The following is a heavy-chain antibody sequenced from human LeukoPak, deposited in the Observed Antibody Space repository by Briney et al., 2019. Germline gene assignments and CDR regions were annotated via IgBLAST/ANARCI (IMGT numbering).Heavy chain of an antibody. CDR3: ARVGVTAATADY. J-gene: IGHJ4*02. V-gene: IGHV1-46*01. D-gene: IGHD6-25*01. Sequence: ASVKVSCKASGYTFTSYYMHWMRQAPGQGPEWMGIINPRGGSTDYSQKFQDRVTMSSDTSTSTVYMELSSLRSEDTAVYFCARVGVTAATADYWGQGTLITVSS. CDR2: INPRGGST. CDR1: GYTFTSYY.